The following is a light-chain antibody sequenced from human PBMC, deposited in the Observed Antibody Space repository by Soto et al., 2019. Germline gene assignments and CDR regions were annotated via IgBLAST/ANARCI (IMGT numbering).Light chain of an antibody. Sequence: SYELTQPPSVSVSPGQTASITCSGDKLGDTYACWYQQKPGQSPVLVIYEDTKRPSGIPVRFSGSNSGNTATLTISGTQAMDEADYYCQAWDSTTVGFGGGTKLTVL. CDR3: QAWDSTTVG. V-gene: IGLV3-1*01. CDR1: KLGDTY. J-gene: IGLJ2*01. CDR2: EDT.